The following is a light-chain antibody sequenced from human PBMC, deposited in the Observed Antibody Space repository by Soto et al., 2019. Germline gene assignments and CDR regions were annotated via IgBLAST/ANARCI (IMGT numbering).Light chain of an antibody. J-gene: IGKJ4*01. CDR1: QSISSY. V-gene: IGKV1-39*01. CDR3: QQSYSTPS. Sequence: DIQMTQSPSSLSASVGDRVTITCRARQSISSYLNWYQQKPGKAHKLLIYAASSLQSGVPSRFSGSGSGTYFTLTISSLQPEDFATYYCQQSYSTPSFGGGTKVEIK. CDR2: AAS.